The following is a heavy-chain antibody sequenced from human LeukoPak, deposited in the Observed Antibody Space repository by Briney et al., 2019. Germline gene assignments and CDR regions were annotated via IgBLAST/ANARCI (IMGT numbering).Heavy chain of an antibody. J-gene: IGHJ4*02. D-gene: IGHD3-22*01. V-gene: IGHV3-64*01. Sequence: GGSLRLSCAASGFTFSSYAMHWVRQAPGKGLEYVSAISSNGGSTYYANSVKGRFTISRDNSKNTLYLQMNSLRAEDTAVYYCARPHRYYYDSSGYHVWGQGTLVTVSS. CDR3: ARPHRYYYDSSGYHV. CDR2: ISSNGGST. CDR1: GFTFSSYA.